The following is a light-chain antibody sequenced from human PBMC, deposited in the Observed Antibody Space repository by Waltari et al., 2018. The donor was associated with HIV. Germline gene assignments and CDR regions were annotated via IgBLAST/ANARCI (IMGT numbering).Light chain of an antibody. Sequence: SYELTQPLSVSVALGQTARITCGGNNIGSKNVHWYQQKPGQAPGLVIYRDSNRPSGIPERFSGSNSGNTATLTISRAQAGDEADYYCQVWDSSTHVVFGGGTKLTVL. J-gene: IGLJ2*01. CDR2: RDS. CDR1: NIGSKN. V-gene: IGLV3-9*01. CDR3: QVWDSSTHVV.